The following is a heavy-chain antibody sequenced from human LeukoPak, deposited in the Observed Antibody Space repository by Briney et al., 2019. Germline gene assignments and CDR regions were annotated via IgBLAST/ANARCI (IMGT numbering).Heavy chain of an antibody. Sequence: VASVKVSCKASGYTFTGYYMHWVRQAPGQGLEWMGWIHPGTGDPNYAQKFQGRVTVTRDTSISTVYMELIRLRSDDTAVYYCASYAAGYNWLKVWGQGTLVTVSS. J-gene: IGHJ4*02. CDR3: ASYAAGYNWLKV. V-gene: IGHV1-2*02. CDR1: GYTFTGYY. CDR2: IHPGTGDP. D-gene: IGHD1-1*01.